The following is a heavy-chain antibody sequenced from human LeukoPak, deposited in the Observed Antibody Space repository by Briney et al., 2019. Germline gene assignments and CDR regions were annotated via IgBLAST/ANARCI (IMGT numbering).Heavy chain of an antibody. J-gene: IGHJ3*02. V-gene: IGHV1-69*05. CDR3: ARPMGGYDAFDI. CDR1: GGTFSSYA. D-gene: IGHD3-22*01. CDR2: IIPIFGTA. Sequence: SVKVSCKASGGTFSSYAISWVRQAPGQGLEWMGGIIPIFGTANYAQKFQGRVTITTDESTSTAYMEPSSLRSEDTAVYYCARPMGGYDAFDIWGQGTMVTVSS.